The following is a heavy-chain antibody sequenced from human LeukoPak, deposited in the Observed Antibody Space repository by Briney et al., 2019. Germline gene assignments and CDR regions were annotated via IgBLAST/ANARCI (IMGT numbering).Heavy chain of an antibody. D-gene: IGHD5-18*01. CDR1: GFTFSSYW. CDR3: AKGSGIRVPDAFDI. Sequence: GGSLRLSCAASGFTFSSYWMHWVRQAPGKGLVWVSRINSDGSSTSYADSVKGRFTISRDNAKNTLYLQMNSLRAEDTAVYYCAKGSGIRVPDAFDIWGQGTMVTVSS. V-gene: IGHV3-74*01. J-gene: IGHJ3*02. CDR2: INSDGSST.